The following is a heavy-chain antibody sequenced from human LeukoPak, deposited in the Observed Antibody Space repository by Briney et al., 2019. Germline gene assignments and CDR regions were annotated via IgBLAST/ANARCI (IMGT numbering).Heavy chain of an antibody. CDR3: ATFPGVGATTVDY. V-gene: IGHV4-34*01. CDR2: INHSGST. CDR1: GVSFSGYY. J-gene: IGHJ4*02. Sequence: SEALSLTCAVYGVSFSGYYWSWIRQPPGKGLEWLGEINHSGSTNYNPSLKSRVTISVDTSKNQFSLKLSSVTAADTAVYYCATFPGVGATTVDYWGQGTLVTVSS. D-gene: IGHD1-26*01.